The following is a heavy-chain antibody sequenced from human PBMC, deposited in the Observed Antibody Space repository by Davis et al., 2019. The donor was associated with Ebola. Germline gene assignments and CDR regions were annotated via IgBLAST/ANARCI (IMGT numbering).Heavy chain of an antibody. CDR1: GFTFSDYY. V-gene: IGHV3-11*01. J-gene: IGHJ6*02. Sequence: GESLKISCAASGFTFSDYYMSWIRQAPGKGLEWVSYISSSGSTIYYADSVKGRFTISRDNAKNSLYLQMNSLRAEDTAVYYCARSIAAAASYYYYGMDVWGQGTTVTVSS. CDR2: ISSSGSTI. CDR3: ARSIAAAASYYYYGMDV. D-gene: IGHD6-13*01.